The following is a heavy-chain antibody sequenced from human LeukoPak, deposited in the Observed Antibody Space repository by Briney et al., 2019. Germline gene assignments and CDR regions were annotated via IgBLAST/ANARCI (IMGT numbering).Heavy chain of an antibody. J-gene: IGHJ4*02. Sequence: ASVKVSCKASGYTFTGYYMHWVRQAPGQGLEWMGWINPNSGGTNYAQKFQGRVTMTRDTSISTAYMELSRLRSDDTAVYYCARSRIVGTKNYYFDYWGQGTLVTVSS. V-gene: IGHV1-2*02. CDR2: INPNSGGT. CDR3: ARSRIVGTKNYYFDY. CDR1: GYTFTGYY. D-gene: IGHD1-26*01.